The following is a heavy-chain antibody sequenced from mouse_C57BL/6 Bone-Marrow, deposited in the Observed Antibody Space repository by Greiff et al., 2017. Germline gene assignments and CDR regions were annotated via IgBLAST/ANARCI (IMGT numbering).Heavy chain of an antibody. Sequence: EVQLQQSGAELVRPGASVKLSCTASGFNIKDDYMHWVKQRPEQGLEWIGWIDPENGDTEYASKFQGKATITADTSSNTAYLQLSSLTSEDTAVYYCTTPGPYYFDYWGQGTTLTVSS. D-gene: IGHD3-1*01. CDR2: IDPENGDT. J-gene: IGHJ2*01. CDR3: TTPGPYYFDY. CDR1: GFNIKDDY. V-gene: IGHV14-4*01.